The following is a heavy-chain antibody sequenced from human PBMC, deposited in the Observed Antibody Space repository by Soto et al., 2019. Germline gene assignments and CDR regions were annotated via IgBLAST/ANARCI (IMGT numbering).Heavy chain of an antibody. D-gene: IGHD3-10*01. CDR3: ARDPGFGESDFEY. CDR1: GFTFSSYS. Sequence: EVQLVESGGGLVKPGGSLRLSCAASGFTFSSYSMNWVRQAPGKGLEWVSSISLSSSYIYYADSVKGRFTISRDNAKNSLYLQMNSLRAEDTAVYYCARDPGFGESDFEYWGQGTLVTVSS. CDR2: ISLSSSYI. V-gene: IGHV3-21*01. J-gene: IGHJ4*02.